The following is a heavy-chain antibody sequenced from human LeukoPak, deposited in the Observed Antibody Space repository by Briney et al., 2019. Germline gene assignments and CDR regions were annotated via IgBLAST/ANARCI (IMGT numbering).Heavy chain of an antibody. J-gene: IGHJ4*02. CDR2: INSDGSST. D-gene: IGHD4-11*01. V-gene: IGHV3-74*01. Sequence: GGSLRLSCAASGFTFSSYWMHWVRQAPGKGLVWVSRINSDGSSTSYADSVKGRFTISRDNSKNTLYLQMNSLRPEDTALYYCARDHDYNNHDLDFWGQGTLVTVSS. CDR1: GFTFSSYW. CDR3: ARDHDYNNHDLDF.